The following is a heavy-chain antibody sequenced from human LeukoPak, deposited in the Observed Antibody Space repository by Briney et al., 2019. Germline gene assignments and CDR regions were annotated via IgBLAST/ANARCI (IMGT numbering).Heavy chain of an antibody. CDR1: RFTFSNYW. D-gene: IGHD6-6*01. CDR2: IKQDASEK. J-gene: IGHJ6*03. Sequence: GGSLGLSCVASRFTFSNYWMNWIRQAPGKGLEWVANIKQDASEKYYVDSVRGRFTISRDNAKNSLYLQMDSLRGEDTAVYFCARGVAALMDVWGKGTTVTVSS. CDR3: ARGVAALMDV. V-gene: IGHV3-7*04.